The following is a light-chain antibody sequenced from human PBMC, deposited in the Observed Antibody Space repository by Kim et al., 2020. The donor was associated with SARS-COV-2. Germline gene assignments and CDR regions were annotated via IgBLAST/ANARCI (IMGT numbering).Light chain of an antibody. V-gene: IGLV2-18*02. CDR2: EVS. J-gene: IGLJ2*01. CDR3: SSYTTSSTLV. CDR1: SSDIGSYDR. Sequence: QSALTQPPTVSGSPGQSVTISCTGTSSDIGSYDRVSWYQQSPGTAPKLIIYEVSNRPSGVPGRFSGSKSGNTASLTISGLQAEDEADYYCSSYTTSSTLVFGGRTQVTVL.